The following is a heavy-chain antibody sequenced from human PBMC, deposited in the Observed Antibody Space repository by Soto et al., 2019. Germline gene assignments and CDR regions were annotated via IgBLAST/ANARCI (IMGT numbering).Heavy chain of an antibody. D-gene: IGHD3-22*01. CDR1: GYTFATYN. V-gene: IGHV1-3*01. J-gene: IGHJ4*02. Sequence: ASVKVSCKASGYTFATYNVHWVRQAPGQRLEWMGWINADNDNTKYSQKFQGRVTITRDTSASTAHMELSSLRSEDTAVYYCAREAPPFYYEGNGYPRHFDYWGQGTLVTVSS. CDR2: INADNDNT. CDR3: AREAPPFYYEGNGYPRHFDY.